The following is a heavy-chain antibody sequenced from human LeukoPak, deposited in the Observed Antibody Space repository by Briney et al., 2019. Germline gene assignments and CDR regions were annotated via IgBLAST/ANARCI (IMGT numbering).Heavy chain of an antibody. D-gene: IGHD3-16*01. Sequence: GGSLRLSCAATGFTLSTYWMSWVRQAPGKGLEWLANIKQDGSEKYYVDSVKGRFTISRDNAKNSLYLQMSNLRAEDTAVYFCARGGGLDVWGQGATVTVSS. CDR2: IKQDGSEK. J-gene: IGHJ6*02. CDR3: ARGGGLDV. CDR1: GFTLSTYW. V-gene: IGHV3-7*03.